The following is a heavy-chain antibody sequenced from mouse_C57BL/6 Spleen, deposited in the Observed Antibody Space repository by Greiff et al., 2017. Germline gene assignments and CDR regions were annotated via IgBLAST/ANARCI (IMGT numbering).Heavy chain of an antibody. V-gene: IGHV5-9*01. D-gene: IGHD1-1*01. J-gene: IGHJ2*01. CDR3: ARHAVLRYFDY. CDR1: GFTFSSYT. Sequence: VQLKESGGGLVKPGGSLKLSCAASGFTFSSYTMSWVRQTPEKRLEWVATISGGGGNTYYPDSVKGRFTISRDNAKNTLYLQMSSLRSEDTALYYCARHAVLRYFDYWGQGTTLTVSS. CDR2: ISGGGGNT.